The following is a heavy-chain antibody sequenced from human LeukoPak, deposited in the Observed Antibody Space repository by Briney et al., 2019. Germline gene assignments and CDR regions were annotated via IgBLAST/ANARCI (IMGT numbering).Heavy chain of an antibody. J-gene: IGHJ4*02. D-gene: IGHD3-3*01. Sequence: GASVKVSCKASGYSFTSYSMNWVRQAPGQGLEWLGWIITDTGKPTYAHGFSGRFVFSLDTSVSTAYLQISSLEAEDTAVYYCAREVLRLDYWGQGSLVTVSS. V-gene: IGHV7-4-1*02. CDR3: AREVLRLDY. CDR1: GYSFTSYS. CDR2: IITDTGKP.